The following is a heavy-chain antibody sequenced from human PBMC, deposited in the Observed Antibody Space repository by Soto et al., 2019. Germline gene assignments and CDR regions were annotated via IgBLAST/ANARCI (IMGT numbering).Heavy chain of an antibody. V-gene: IGHV1-2*02. D-gene: IGHD3-10*01. Sequence: ASVKVSCKASGYTFTGYYMHWARQAPGQGLEWMGWINPNSGGTNYAQKFQGRVTMTRDTSISTAYMELSRLRSDDTAVYYCANINYYGSGSYYYYYGMDVWGQGTTVTVS. J-gene: IGHJ6*02. CDR2: INPNSGGT. CDR3: ANINYYGSGSYYYYYGMDV. CDR1: GYTFTGYY.